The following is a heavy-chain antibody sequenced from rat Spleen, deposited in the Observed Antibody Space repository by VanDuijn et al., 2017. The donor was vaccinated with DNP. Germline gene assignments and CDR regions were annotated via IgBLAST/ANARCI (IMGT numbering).Heavy chain of an antibody. J-gene: IGHJ2*01. CDR3: ASWSPIAPISTSNY. CDR1: GFTFSSYW. CDR2: IKTDGGST. V-gene: IGHV5-58*01. Sequence: EVQLVETGGGLVQPGRSLKLSCVASGFTFSSYWMYWIRQAPGKGLEWVASIKTDGGSTYYPASVKGRFTISRDNAENTVYLQMNSLRSQDTATYYCASWSPIAPISTSNYWGQGVMVTVSS. D-gene: IGHD1-2*01.